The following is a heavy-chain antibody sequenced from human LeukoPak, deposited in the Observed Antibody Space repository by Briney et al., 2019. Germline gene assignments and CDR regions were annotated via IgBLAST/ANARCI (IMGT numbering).Heavy chain of an antibody. J-gene: IGHJ4*02. CDR1: GGTFISYA. CDR3: ARHRWSPAY. D-gene: IGHD4-23*01. Sequence: GASVKVSCKASGGTFISYAISWVGQAPGQGREWMGWMNTDNGKATNAQGFTGGVVFYLDTAINKEYLQISSLRVEDTAVYYCARHRWSPAYWGQGTLVTVSS. V-gene: IGHV7-4-1*02. CDR2: MNTDNGKA.